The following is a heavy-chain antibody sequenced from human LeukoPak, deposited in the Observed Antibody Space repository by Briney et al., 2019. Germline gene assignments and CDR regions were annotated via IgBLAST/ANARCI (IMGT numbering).Heavy chain of an antibody. CDR3: ASPAYSSRAGNDAFDI. CDR1: GFTFSSYG. D-gene: IGHD6-13*01. CDR2: ISSSSSYI. J-gene: IGHJ3*02. V-gene: IGHV3-21*01. Sequence: PGGSLRLSCAASGFTFSSYGMHWVRQAPGKGLEWVSSISSSSSYIYYADSVKGRFTISRDNAKNSLYLQMNSLRAEDTAVYYCASPAYSSRAGNDAFDIWGQGTMVTVSS.